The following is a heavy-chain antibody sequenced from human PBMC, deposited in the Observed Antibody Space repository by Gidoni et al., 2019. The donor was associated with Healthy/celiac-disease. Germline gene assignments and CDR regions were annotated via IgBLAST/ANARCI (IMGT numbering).Heavy chain of an antibody. Sequence: EVQLVESGGGLVQPGRSLRLSCAASGFTFDDYARHWVRQAPGKGLEWVSGISWNSGSIGYADSVKGRFTISRDNAKNSLYLQMNSLRAEDTALYYCAKDTGYYYDSSGPGYFDLWGRGTLVTVSS. CDR1: GFTFDDYA. CDR3: AKDTGYYYDSSGPGYFDL. J-gene: IGHJ2*01. CDR2: ISWNSGSI. V-gene: IGHV3-9*01. D-gene: IGHD3-22*01.